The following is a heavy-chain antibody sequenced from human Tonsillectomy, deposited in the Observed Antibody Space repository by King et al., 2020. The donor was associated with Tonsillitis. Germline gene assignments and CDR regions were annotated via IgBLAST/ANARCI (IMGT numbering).Heavy chain of an antibody. CDR2: ITAYNGNT. D-gene: IGHD2-21*02. Sequence: QLVQSAAEVKKPGASVKVSCKASGYTFTRDGISWVRQAPGQGLEWMGWITAYNGNTHYAQKLQGRVTMTTDTSTSTAYMELRSLRPDDTAVYYCARHGGIRTRYCSGDCNLGYFDLWGRGTLVTVSS. CDR3: ARHGGIRTRYCSGDCNLGYFDL. V-gene: IGHV1-18*04. CDR1: GYTFTRDG. J-gene: IGHJ2*01.